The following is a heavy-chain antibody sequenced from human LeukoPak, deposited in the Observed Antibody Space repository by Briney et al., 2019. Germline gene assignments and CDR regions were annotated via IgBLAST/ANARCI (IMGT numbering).Heavy chain of an antibody. J-gene: IGHJ5*02. Sequence: GGSLRLSCTASGFTFSTFSMNWVRQAPGQGLEWVSSISSRGNYIYYIDSVRGRFTISRDIARNSVYLQMNGLRAEDTAVYYCARTCDGGSCLDHWGQGTVVSVSS. V-gene: IGHV3-21*01. CDR2: ISSRGNYI. CDR3: ARTCDGGSCLDH. CDR1: GFTFSTFS. D-gene: IGHD2-15*01.